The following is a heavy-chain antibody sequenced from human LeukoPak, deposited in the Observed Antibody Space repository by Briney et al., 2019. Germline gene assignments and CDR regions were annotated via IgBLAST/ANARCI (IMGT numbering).Heavy chain of an antibody. Sequence: GASVKVSCKASGYTFTGYYMHWVRQAPGQGLEWMGWINPNSGGTNYAQKFQGRVTMTRDTSISTAYMELSRLRSDDTAVYYCARARVVRGVIIRFDPWGQGTLVTVSS. J-gene: IGHJ5*02. CDR3: ARARVVRGVIIRFDP. CDR2: INPNSGGT. V-gene: IGHV1-2*02. CDR1: GYTFTGYY. D-gene: IGHD3-10*01.